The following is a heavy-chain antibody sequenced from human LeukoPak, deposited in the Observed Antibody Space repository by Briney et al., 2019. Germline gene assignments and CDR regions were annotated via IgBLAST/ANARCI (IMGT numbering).Heavy chain of an antibody. D-gene: IGHD3-10*01. CDR3: ARDGRGSGSHIIWDAFDI. Sequence: GGSLRLSCAASGFTVSSNYMSWVRQAPGKGLEWVSVVYSGGSTYYADSVKGRFTISRDNSKNTLYLQMNSLRAEDTAVYYCARDGRGSGSHIIWDAFDIWGQGTMVTVSS. J-gene: IGHJ3*02. CDR2: VYSGGST. V-gene: IGHV3-66*01. CDR1: GFTVSSNY.